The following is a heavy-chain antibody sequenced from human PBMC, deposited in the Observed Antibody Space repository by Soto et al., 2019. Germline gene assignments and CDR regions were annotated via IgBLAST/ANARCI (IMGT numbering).Heavy chain of an antibody. CDR1: GIPVSSNY. J-gene: IGHJ6*02. V-gene: IGHV3-53*04. Sequence: EVQLVESGGGLVQPGGSLRLSCAASGIPVSSNYMTWVRQAPGKGLEWVSVLHSGGDTYYANYVKGRFTISRHDSTNTLFLQRNSLTPEDTAVYYCARDGPYYYASRMDVWGQGTTVTVSS. CDR2: LHSGGDT. D-gene: IGHD3-10*01. CDR3: ARDGPYYYASRMDV.